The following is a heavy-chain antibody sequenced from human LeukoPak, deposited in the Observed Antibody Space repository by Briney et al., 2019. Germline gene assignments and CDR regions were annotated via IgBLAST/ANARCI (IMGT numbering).Heavy chain of an antibody. J-gene: IGHJ4*02. CDR2: INQDGSEK. Sequence: PGGSLRLSCAASGFTFSTFWMDWVRQAPGRGLEWVANINQDGSEKYYADSVKGRFTISRDNAKNSLYLQMNSLKAEDTAVYYCTRQLEPHWGQGTLVTVSS. CDR1: GFTFSTFW. V-gene: IGHV3-7*01. D-gene: IGHD1-1*01. CDR3: TRQLEPH.